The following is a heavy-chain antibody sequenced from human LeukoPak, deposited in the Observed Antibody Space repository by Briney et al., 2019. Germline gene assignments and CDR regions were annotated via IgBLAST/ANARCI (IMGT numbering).Heavy chain of an antibody. Sequence: SETLSLTCTVSGGSISSYYWNWIRQPPGKGLEWIGYIYYSGSTNYNPSLKSRVTISVDTSKNQFSLKLSSVTAADTAVYYCAKDLDSYSSGWNTLDYWGQGTLVTVSS. CDR1: GGSISSYY. CDR3: AKDLDSYSSGWNTLDY. D-gene: IGHD6-19*01. CDR2: IYYSGST. V-gene: IGHV4-59*01. J-gene: IGHJ4*02.